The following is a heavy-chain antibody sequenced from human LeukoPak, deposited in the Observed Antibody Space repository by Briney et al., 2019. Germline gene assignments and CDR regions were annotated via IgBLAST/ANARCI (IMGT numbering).Heavy chain of an antibody. CDR3: ARDYGSGSYPH. J-gene: IGHJ4*02. Sequence: SETLSLTCTVSGGSISSSSYYWGWIRQPPGKGLEWIGSIYYSGSAYYNPSLKSRVTISVDTSKNQFSLKLSSVTAADTAVYYCARDYGSGSYPHWGQGTLVTVSS. CDR2: IYYSGSA. CDR1: GGSISSSSYY. D-gene: IGHD3-10*01. V-gene: IGHV4-39*02.